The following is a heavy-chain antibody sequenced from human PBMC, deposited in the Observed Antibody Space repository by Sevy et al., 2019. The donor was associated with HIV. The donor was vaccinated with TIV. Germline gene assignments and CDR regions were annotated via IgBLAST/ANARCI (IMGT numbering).Heavy chain of an antibody. CDR3: ARVETNCSSTSCSYYFDY. J-gene: IGHJ4*02. CDR2: IYTSGST. CDR1: GGSISSYY. Sequence: SETLSLTCTVSGGSISSYYWSWIRQPAGKVLEWIGRIYTSGSTNYNPSLKSRVTMSVDTSKNQFSLKLRSATAADTAVYYCARVETNCSSTSCSYYFDYWGQGTLVTVSS. D-gene: IGHD2-2*01. V-gene: IGHV4-4*07.